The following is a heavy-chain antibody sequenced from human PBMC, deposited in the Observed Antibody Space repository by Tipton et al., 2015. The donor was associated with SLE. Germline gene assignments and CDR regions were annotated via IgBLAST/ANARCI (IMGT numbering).Heavy chain of an antibody. V-gene: IGHV4-39*07. CDR3: ARGGEYDILLFDS. J-gene: IGHJ4*02. Sequence: TLSLTCTVSGGSISSSYYWGWIRQSPGKGLEWIGSIPYTGSTYYNPSLKSRVTISVDMSKNQFSLKLTSVTAADTAVYYCARGGEYDILLFDSWGQGTLVTVSS. D-gene: IGHD3-10*01. CDR1: GGSISSSYY. CDR2: IPYTGST.